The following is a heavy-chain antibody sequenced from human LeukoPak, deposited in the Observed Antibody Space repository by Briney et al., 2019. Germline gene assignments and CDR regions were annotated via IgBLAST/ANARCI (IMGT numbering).Heavy chain of an antibody. CDR3: ASPGPYYSETSGYLVF. Sequence: SETLSLTCAISDEPFSGYYWGWIRQPPGKGLELIGEINRNGNTDYNPSLKSRATFSEDTSKNHFSLSLSAVTAADTAVYYCASPGPYYSETSGYLVFWGQGILVTVSS. CDR1: DEPFSGYY. V-gene: IGHV4-34*01. D-gene: IGHD3-22*01. J-gene: IGHJ4*02. CDR2: INRNGNT.